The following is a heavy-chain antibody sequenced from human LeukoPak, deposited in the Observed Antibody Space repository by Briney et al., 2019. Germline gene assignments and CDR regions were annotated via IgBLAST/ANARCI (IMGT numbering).Heavy chain of an antibody. D-gene: IGHD4-23*01. CDR1: GFTVSSNY. Sequence: PGGSLRLSCAASGFTVSSNYMSWVRQAPGKGLEWVSVIYSGGSTYYADSVKGRFTISRDNSKNTLYLQMNSLRAEDTAVYYCAKRRLEDSGTYGGGFDFWGQGTMVTVSS. J-gene: IGHJ3*01. CDR2: IYSGGST. V-gene: IGHV3-53*01. CDR3: AKRRLEDSGTYGGGFDF.